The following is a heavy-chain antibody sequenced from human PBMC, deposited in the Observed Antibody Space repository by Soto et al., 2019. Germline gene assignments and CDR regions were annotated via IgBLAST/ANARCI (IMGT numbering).Heavy chain of an antibody. CDR3: ARDLRFLEWLGPAAHYYGMDV. CDR1: CGSISSGDYY. CDR2: IYYSGST. V-gene: IGHV4-30-4*01. D-gene: IGHD3-3*01. Sequence: PSETLSLTCTFSCGSISSGDYYWSWIRQPPGKGLEWIGYIYYSGSTYYNPSLKSRVTISVDTSKNQFSLKLSSVTAADTAVYYCARDLRFLEWLGPAAHYYGMDVWGQGTTVTVSS. J-gene: IGHJ6*02.